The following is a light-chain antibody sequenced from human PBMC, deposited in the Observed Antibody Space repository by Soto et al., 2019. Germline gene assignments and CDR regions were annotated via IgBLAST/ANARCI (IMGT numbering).Light chain of an antibody. J-gene: IGLJ2*01. CDR1: SNDVGGYNF. V-gene: IGLV2-11*01. Sequence: QSALTQPRSVSGSPGQSVTISCTGTSNDVGGYNFVSWYQQHPGKVPKLFIYDVSRRPSGVPDRFSGSKSGNTASLTISGLQADDEADYYCSSYAGSYTLVFGGGTKLTVL. CDR2: DVS. CDR3: SSYAGSYTLV.